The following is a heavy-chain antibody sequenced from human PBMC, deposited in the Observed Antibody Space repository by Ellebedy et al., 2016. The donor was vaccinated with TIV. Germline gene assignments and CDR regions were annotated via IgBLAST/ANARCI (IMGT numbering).Heavy chain of an antibody. V-gene: IGHV3-23*01. Sequence: PGGSLRLSCAASGFIFSDYAMSWVRQAPGKGPEWVSAISGTGGSTYYAGSVKGRFTISRDNSMNTLYLQMNSLRVEDTAHYYCARDITLGVVGASDYWGQGTLVAVSS. D-gene: IGHD1-26*01. CDR2: ISGTGGST. CDR1: GFIFSDYA. CDR3: ARDITLGVVGASDY. J-gene: IGHJ4*02.